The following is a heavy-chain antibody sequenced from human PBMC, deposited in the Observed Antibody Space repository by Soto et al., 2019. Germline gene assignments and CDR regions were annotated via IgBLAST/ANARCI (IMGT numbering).Heavy chain of an antibody. CDR1: GGSISSYY. D-gene: IGHD1-20*01. CDR3: ARYNERLYYFDY. V-gene: IGHV4-59*01. Sequence: SETLSLTCTVSGGSISSYYWSWIRQPPGKGLEWIGYIYYSGSTNYNPSLKSRVTISVDTSKNQFSLKLSSVTAADPAVYYWARYNERLYYFDYWGQGTLVTVSS. J-gene: IGHJ4*02. CDR2: IYYSGST.